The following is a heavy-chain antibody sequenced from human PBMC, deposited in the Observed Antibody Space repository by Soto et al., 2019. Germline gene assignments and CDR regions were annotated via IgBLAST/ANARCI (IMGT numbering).Heavy chain of an antibody. Sequence: GGSLRLSWVASGFTFGDAWMNWVRQAAGKGLEWVGHVKTKSEGEATDYAAPVKGRFTIWRDDSTNTLYLQMNGLKTEDTGKYFCTTLGPSWGQGTQVTVSS. CDR1: GFTFGDAW. CDR2: VKTKSEGEAT. CDR3: TTLGPS. J-gene: IGHJ5*02. V-gene: IGHV3-15*07.